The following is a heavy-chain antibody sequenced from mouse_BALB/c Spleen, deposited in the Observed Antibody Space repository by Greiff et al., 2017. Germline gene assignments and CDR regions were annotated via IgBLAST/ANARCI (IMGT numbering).Heavy chain of an antibody. Sequence: QVQLKESGAELVRPGVSVKISCKGSGYTFTDYAMHWVKQSHAKSLEWIGVISTYYGDASYNQKFKGKATMTVDKSSSTAYMELARLTSEDSAIYYCASGTVVASYYAMDYWGQGTSVTVSS. CDR3: ASGTVVASYYAMDY. CDR1: GYTFTDYA. J-gene: IGHJ4*01. V-gene: IGHV1S137*01. CDR2: ISTYYGDA. D-gene: IGHD1-1*01.